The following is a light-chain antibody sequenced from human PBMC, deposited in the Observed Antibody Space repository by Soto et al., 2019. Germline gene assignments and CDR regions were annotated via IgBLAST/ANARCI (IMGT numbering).Light chain of an antibody. CDR3: QSYDSTLSQRL. J-gene: IGLJ2*01. CDR2: ANT. CDR1: GSNIGTTSD. Sequence: QSVLTQPPSVSGAPGQRVTISCTGSGSNIGTTSDVHWYQQLPGTAPKLLIFANTIRPSGVPDRFSGSRSGTSASLAITGLQPEDEADYFCQSYDSTLSQRLFSGGTKVTVL. V-gene: IGLV1-40*01.